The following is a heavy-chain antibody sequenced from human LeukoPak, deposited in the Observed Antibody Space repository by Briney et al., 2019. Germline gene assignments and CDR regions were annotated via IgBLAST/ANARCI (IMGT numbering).Heavy chain of an antibody. D-gene: IGHD3-3*01. CDR3: ARGDTYYDFRSGYYRNNWFDP. V-gene: IGHV1-8*01. Sequence: AASVKVSCKASGYTFTSYDINWVRQATGQGLEWMGWMNPNSGNTGYAQKFQGRVTMTRNTSISTAYMELSSLRSEDTAVYYCARGDTYYDFRSGYYRNNWFDPWGQGTLVTVSS. CDR2: MNPNSGNT. CDR1: GYTFTSYD. J-gene: IGHJ5*02.